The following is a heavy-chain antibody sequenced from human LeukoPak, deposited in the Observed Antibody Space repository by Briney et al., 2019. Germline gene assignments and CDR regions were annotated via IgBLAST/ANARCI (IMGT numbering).Heavy chain of an antibody. Sequence: SETLSLTCTVSGGSISSGSYYWSWIRQPAGKGLESIGRIYTSGSTNYNPSLKSRVTISVDTSKNQFSLKLSSVTAADTAVYYCARGVVVPAAHFDYWGQGPLVTVSS. CDR2: IYTSGST. V-gene: IGHV4-61*02. CDR3: ARGVVVPAAHFDY. J-gene: IGHJ4*02. CDR1: GGSISSGSYY. D-gene: IGHD2-2*01.